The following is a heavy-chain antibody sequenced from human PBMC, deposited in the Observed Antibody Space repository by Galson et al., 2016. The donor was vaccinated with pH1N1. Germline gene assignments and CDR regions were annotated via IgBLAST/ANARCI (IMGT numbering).Heavy chain of an antibody. D-gene: IGHD2-15*01. CDR1: GFIFTNYW. J-gene: IGHJ1*01. Sequence: SLRLSCAASGFIFTNYWMHWVRQAPGRGLVWVARVNNDGSSTNYADSVKGRFTLSRDNAKNTVFLELSSLRAEDTGAYYCVGGSYCSGGSWYSPTAEYFQHWGRGTLLTVSS. CDR2: VNNDGSST. V-gene: IGHV3-74*01. CDR3: VGGSYCSGGSWYSPTAEYFQH.